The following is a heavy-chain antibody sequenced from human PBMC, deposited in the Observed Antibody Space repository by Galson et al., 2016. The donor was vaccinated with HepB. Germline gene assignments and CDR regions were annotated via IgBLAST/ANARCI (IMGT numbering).Heavy chain of an antibody. CDR2: IKQDGTEK. CDR3: ARGRGYSGWSYFDY. D-gene: IGHD6-19*01. J-gene: IGHJ4*02. V-gene: IGHV3-7*03. CDR1: AFTFRSFW. Sequence: SLRLSCAASAFTFRSFWMSWVRQAPGKGLEWVANIKQDGTEKYYMDSVKGRFTISRDNAKNSLYLQMNSLRADDTAVYYCARGRGYSGWSYFDYWGQGTLVTVSS.